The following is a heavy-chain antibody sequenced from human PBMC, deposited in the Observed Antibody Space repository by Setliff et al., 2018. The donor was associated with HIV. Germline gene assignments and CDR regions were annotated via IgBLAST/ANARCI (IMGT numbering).Heavy chain of an antibody. J-gene: IGHJ6*02. CDR2: INHSGST. D-gene: IGHD6-19*01. Sequence: KTSETLSLTCTVSGGSISSHFWSWIRQPPGKGLEWIGEINHSGSTNYNPSLKSRVTISVDTSKNQFSLKLSSVTAADTAVYYCARGAIAVAGISYYYYGMDVWGQGTTVTVSS. CDR1: GGSISSHF. V-gene: IGHV4-34*01. CDR3: ARGAIAVAGISYYYYGMDV.